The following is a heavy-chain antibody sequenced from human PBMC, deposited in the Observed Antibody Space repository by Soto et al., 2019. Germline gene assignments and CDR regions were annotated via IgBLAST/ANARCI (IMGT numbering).Heavy chain of an antibody. CDR1: GGSISSYY. D-gene: IGHD2-15*01. CDR3: ARHPPGYCSGGSCYSPYYFDY. Sequence: PSETLSLTCTVSGGSISSYYWSWIRQPPGKGLECIGYIYYSGSTNYNSSLKSRVTISVDTSKNQFSLKLSSVTAADTAVYYCARHPPGYCSGGSCYSPYYFDYWGQGTLVTVSS. J-gene: IGHJ4*02. V-gene: IGHV4-59*08. CDR2: IYYSGST.